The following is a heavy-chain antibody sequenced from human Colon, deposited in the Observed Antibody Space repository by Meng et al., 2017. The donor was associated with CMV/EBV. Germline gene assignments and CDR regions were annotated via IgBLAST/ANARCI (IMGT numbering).Heavy chain of an antibody. CDR3: ERVGGWIGSSSIFGWFDP. Sequence: QGQPVQSGAEVKIPGASVKVSCKGSGYTFPDYYIHWVRQAPGQGLEWMGLINSNTGATKYAQKFQNRITMTRDTSINTVYMQLSGLRSDDTAVYYCERVGGWIGSSSIFGWFDPWGQGTLVTVSS. CDR1: GYTFPDYY. J-gene: IGHJ5*02. CDR2: INSNTGAT. D-gene: IGHD6-6*01. V-gene: IGHV1-2*02.